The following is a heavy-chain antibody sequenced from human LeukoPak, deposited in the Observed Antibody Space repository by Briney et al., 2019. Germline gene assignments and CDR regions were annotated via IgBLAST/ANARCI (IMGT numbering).Heavy chain of an antibody. J-gene: IGHJ4*02. D-gene: IGHD1-26*01. CDR2: IWYDGSNE. V-gene: IGHV3-33*01. CDR1: GFTFSRYG. CDR3: ARPLVGDALDY. Sequence: PGTSLRLSCAASGFTFSRYGMHWVRQAPGKGLEWVAVIWYDGSNEYYADSVKGRFTIFRDNSKNTLHLRMNSLRAEDTAVYYCARPLVGDALDYWGQGTLVTVSS.